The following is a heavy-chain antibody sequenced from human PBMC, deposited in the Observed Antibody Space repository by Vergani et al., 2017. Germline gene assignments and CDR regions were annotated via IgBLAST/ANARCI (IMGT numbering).Heavy chain of an antibody. V-gene: IGHV1-8*01. Sequence: QVQLVQSGAEVKKPGASVKVSCKASRYTFTSYDINWVRQATGQGLEWMGWMNPNSGNTGYAQKFQGRVTMTRNTSISTAYMELSSLRSEDTAVYYCARGGIVVVPAARPYYYYYMDVWGKGTTVTVSS. CDR2: MNPNSGNT. CDR3: ARGGIVVVPAARPYYYYYMDV. D-gene: IGHD2-2*01. CDR1: RYTFTSYD. J-gene: IGHJ6*03.